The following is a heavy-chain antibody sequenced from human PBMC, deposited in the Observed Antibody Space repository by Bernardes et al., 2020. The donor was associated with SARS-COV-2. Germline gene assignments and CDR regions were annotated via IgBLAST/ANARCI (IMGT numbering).Heavy chain of an antibody. Sequence: ASVKVSCKASGYTFTSYDINWVRQATGQGLEWMGWMNPNSGNTGYAQKFQGRVTMTRNTSISTAYMELSSLRSEDTAVYYCARGGGYCGGDCYSPFDYWGQGTLVTVSS. V-gene: IGHV1-8*01. CDR3: ARGGGYCGGDCYSPFDY. D-gene: IGHD2-21*02. CDR2: MNPNSGNT. J-gene: IGHJ4*02. CDR1: GYTFTSYD.